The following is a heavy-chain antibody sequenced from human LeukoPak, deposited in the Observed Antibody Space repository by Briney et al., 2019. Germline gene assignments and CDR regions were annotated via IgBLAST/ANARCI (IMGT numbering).Heavy chain of an antibody. Sequence: GGSLRLSCAASGFTFSTYSMNWVRQAPGKGLEWVSSITSSGTCIYYADSVKGRFTISRDNAKNSLYLQMNSLRAEDTAVYYCYYMDVWGKGTTVTISS. CDR1: GFTFSTYS. CDR2: ITSSGTCI. CDR3: YYMDV. J-gene: IGHJ6*03. V-gene: IGHV3-21*01.